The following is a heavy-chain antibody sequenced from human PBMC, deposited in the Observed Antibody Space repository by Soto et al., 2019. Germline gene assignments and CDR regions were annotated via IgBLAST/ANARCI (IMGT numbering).Heavy chain of an antibody. CDR3: AHSVVAGLGYYFDY. CDR2: IYWDDDK. D-gene: IGHD6-19*01. J-gene: IGHJ4*02. CDR1: GFSLSTTRVA. V-gene: IGHV2-5*02. Sequence: QITLKESGPTLVKPTQTLTLTCTFSGFSLSTTRVAVGWIRQPPGKALEWLALIYWDDDKRYSPFLKSRLTITKDTSKNQVVLTMTNMYPVDTATYYCAHSVVAGLGYYFDYWGQGTRVTVSS.